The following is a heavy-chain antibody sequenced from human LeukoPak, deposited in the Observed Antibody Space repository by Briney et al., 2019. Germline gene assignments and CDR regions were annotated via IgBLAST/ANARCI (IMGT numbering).Heavy chain of an antibody. CDR3: ARDYAKAPYYYYGTDV. J-gene: IGHJ6*02. D-gene: IGHD4-17*01. CDR1: GFTVSSNY. CDR2: IYSGGST. V-gene: IGHV3-66*01. Sequence: AGGSLRLSCAASGFTVSSNYMSWVRQAPGKGPEWVSVIYSGGSTYYADSVKGRFTISRDNSKNTLYLQMNSLRAEDTAVYYCARDYAKAPYYYYGTDVWGQGTTVTVSS.